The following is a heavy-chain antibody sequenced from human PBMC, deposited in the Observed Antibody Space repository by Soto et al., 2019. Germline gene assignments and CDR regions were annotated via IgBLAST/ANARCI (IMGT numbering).Heavy chain of an antibody. CDR3: TTAHPRGPDY. CDR1: GFTFSNAW. V-gene: IGHV3-15*01. CDR2: VQSKADGGTT. J-gene: IGHJ4*02. Sequence: EVQLVESGGGLVKPGGSLRLSCAASGFTFSNAWMNWVRQAPGKGLEWVGRVQSKADGGTTAYAAPVKGRFTISRDDSKNTLYLQMNSLKTEDTAVYYCTTAHPRGPDYWGQGTLVTVSS.